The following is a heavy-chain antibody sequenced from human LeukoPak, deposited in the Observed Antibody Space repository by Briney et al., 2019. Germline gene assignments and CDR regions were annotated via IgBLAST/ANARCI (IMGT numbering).Heavy chain of an antibody. CDR3: ARVDCSGGSCYFDY. Sequence: PGGSLRLSCSASGXTFSRYWRHWVRQTPGKGLVCVSRINSDGSSTRYADSVKGRFTISRDNAKNTLDLQMISLRAEDTAVYYCARVDCSGGSCYFDYWGQGTLVTVSS. CDR1: GXTFSRYW. V-gene: IGHV3-74*01. D-gene: IGHD2-15*01. CDR2: INSDGSST. J-gene: IGHJ4*02.